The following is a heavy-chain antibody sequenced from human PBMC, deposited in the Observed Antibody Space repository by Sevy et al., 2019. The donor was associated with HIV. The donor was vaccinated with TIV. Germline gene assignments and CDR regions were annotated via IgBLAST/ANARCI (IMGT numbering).Heavy chain of an antibody. D-gene: IGHD2-15*01. V-gene: IGHV1-18*01. CDR2: ISAYNGNT. CDR1: GYTFTSYG. CDR3: ARVRVVVVAARSWFDP. Sequence: ASVKVSCKASGYTFTSYGISWVQQAPGQGLEWMGWISAYNGNTNYAQKLQGRVTMTTDTSTSTAYMELRSLGSDDTAVYYWARVRVVVVAARSWFDPWGQGTLVTVSS. J-gene: IGHJ5*02.